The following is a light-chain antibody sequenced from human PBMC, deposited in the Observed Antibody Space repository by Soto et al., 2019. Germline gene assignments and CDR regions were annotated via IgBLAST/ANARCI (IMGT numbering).Light chain of an antibody. CDR3: QQDKSYFWT. CDR1: QSLSEW. V-gene: IGKV1-5*01. J-gene: IGKJ1*01. CDR2: DAS. Sequence: DIQMTQTPSTLSASVGDTVTITCRASQSLSEWLAWYQQKPGKAPKLLIYDASSLERGVPSRFSGSGSGTEFTLTISSLQTNYFPIYYCQQDKSYFWTFGQGTRVEIK.